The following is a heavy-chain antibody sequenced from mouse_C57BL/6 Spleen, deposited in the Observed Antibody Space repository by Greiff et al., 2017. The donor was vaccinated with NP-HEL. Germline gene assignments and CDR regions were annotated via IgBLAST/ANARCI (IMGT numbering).Heavy chain of an antibody. Sequence: EVHLLESGGGLVKPGGSLKLSCAASGFTFSDYGMHWVRQAPEKGLEWVAYISSGSSTIYYADTVKGRFTISRDNAKNTLFLQMTSLRSEDTAMYYCERKLLRSGFGYRGQGTLVTVSA. CDR3: ERKLLRSGFGY. J-gene: IGHJ3*01. CDR1: GFTFSDYG. CDR2: ISSGSSTI. D-gene: IGHD1-1*01. V-gene: IGHV5-17*01.